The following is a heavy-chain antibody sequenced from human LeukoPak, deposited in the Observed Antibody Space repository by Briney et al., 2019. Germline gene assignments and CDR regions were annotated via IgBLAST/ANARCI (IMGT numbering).Heavy chain of an antibody. CDR3: LTLTLDY. CDR1: GFTFSSYS. Sequence: GGSLRLSCAASGFTFSSYSMNWVRQAPGKVLEWVSSISSSSYIYYADSVKGRFTISRDNAKNSLYLQMNSLRAEDTAVYYCLTLTLDYWGQGTLVTVSS. D-gene: IGHD1-14*01. J-gene: IGHJ4*02. CDR2: ISSSSYI. V-gene: IGHV3-21*01.